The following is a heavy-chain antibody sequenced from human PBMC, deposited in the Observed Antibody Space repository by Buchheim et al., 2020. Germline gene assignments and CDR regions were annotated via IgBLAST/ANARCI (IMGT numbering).Heavy chain of an antibody. CDR3: ARDLNPYYDSSGTDY. Sequence: QLQLQESGPGLVKPSETLSLTCTVSGGSISSSSYYWGWIRQPPGKGLEWIGSIYYSGSTYYNPSLKSRVTISVDTSKNQFSLKLSSVTAADTAVYYCARDLNPYYDSSGTDYWGQGTL. CDR2: IYYSGST. CDR1: GGSISSSSYY. J-gene: IGHJ4*02. V-gene: IGHV4-39*07. D-gene: IGHD3-22*01.